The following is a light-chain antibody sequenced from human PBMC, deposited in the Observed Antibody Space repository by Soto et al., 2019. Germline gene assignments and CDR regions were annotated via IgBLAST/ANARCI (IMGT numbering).Light chain of an antibody. CDR3: SSYTSSSTYV. Sequence: QSVLTQPASVSGSPGQSITISCTGTSSDVYTYKYVSWYQQHPGKAPKLMIYEVSNRPSGVSNRFSGSKSGNTASLTISGLQAEDEADYHCSSYTSSSTYVFGTGTKVTVL. J-gene: IGLJ1*01. V-gene: IGLV2-14*01. CDR1: SSDVYTYKY. CDR2: EVS.